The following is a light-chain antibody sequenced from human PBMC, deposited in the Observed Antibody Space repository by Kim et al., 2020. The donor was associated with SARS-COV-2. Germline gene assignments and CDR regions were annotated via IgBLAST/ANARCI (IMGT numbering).Light chain of an antibody. CDR3: NSRDSSVDHVV. Sequence: SSELTQDPAVSVALGQTVRLTCQGDSLRNYYATWYQQRPGQAPVLVLYGKYNRPSGIPDRFSGSASGNTASLTITGAQAEDDADYYCNSRDSSVDHVVFG. CDR2: GKY. J-gene: IGLJ3*02. V-gene: IGLV3-19*01. CDR1: SLRNYY.